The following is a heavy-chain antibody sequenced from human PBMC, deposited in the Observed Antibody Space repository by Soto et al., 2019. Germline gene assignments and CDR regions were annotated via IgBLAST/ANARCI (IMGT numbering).Heavy chain of an antibody. D-gene: IGHD6-13*01. V-gene: IGHV4-4*07. CDR3: ARGSSRWDY. Sequence: EPMSLTCTVAGASIGSFYWSRTRQHAGKGLEWIGRIYSGGRNNYNPSRKSRVTMAVDTSKNQFSLRLSSVTAADTAMYDCARGSSRWDYWGQGTLVTVSS. CDR2: IYSGGRN. CDR1: GASIGSFY. J-gene: IGHJ4*02.